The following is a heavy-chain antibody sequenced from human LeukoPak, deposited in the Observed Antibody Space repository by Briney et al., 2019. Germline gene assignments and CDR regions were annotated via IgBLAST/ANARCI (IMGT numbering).Heavy chain of an antibody. J-gene: IGHJ4*02. CDR2: IYYSGST. V-gene: IGHV4-59*01. CDR3: ARGEYYDFWSGYGEGSYYFDY. D-gene: IGHD3-3*01. Sequence: PSETLSLTCTVSGGSISSNYWSWIRQPPGRGLEWIGYIYYSGSTNYNPSLKSRVTISVDTSKNQFSLKLSSVTAADTAVYYCARGEYYDFWSGYGEGSYYFDYWGQGTLVTVSS. CDR1: GGSISSNY.